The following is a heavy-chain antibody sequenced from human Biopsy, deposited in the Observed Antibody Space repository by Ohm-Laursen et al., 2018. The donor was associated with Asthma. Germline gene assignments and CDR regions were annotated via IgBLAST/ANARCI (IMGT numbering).Heavy chain of an antibody. J-gene: IGHJ4*02. CDR1: GFTFSDYP. V-gene: IGHV3-23*01. CDR2: ITGSGAIT. CDR3: AKRRGYSGHDNDY. D-gene: IGHD5-12*01. Sequence: SLRLSCTAPGFTFSDYPMTWVRQAPGKGLEWVSSITGSGAITYYADSLKGRFTISRDKSENTLYLQMNSLRTEDTAVYYCAKRRGYSGHDNDYWGQGTLVIVSS.